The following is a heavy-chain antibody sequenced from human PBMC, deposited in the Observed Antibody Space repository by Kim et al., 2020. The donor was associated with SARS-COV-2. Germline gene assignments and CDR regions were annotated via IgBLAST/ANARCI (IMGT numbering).Heavy chain of an antibody. CDR2: INPNSGGT. CDR1: GYTFTGYY. Sequence: ASVKVSCKASGYTFTGYYMHWVRQAPGQGLDWMGRINPNSGGTNYAQKFQGRVTMTRDTSISTAYMELSRLRSDDTAVYYCARGGDVVIQFDPWGQGTLVTVSS. J-gene: IGHJ5*02. CDR3: ARGGDVVIQFDP. D-gene: IGHD3-22*01. V-gene: IGHV1-2*06.